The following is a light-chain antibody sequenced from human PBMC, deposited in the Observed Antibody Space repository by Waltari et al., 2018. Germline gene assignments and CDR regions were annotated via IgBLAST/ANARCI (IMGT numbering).Light chain of an antibody. CDR1: SSDVGGYNY. V-gene: IGLV2-11*01. Sequence: QSALTQPRSVSGSPGQSVTIPCTGTSSDVGGYNYVSWYQHHPGKVPKPMIYAVSKRPSGVPDRFSGSKSGNTASLTISGLQAEDEADYYCCSYAGSYSFVFGTGTKVTVL. J-gene: IGLJ1*01. CDR2: AVS. CDR3: CSYAGSYSFV.